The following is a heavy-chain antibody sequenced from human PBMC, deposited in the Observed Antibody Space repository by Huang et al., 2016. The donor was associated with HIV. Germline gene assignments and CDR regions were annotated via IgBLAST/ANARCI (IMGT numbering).Heavy chain of an antibody. D-gene: IGHD1-26*01. CDR3: ARGLPLVGAMNF. J-gene: IGHJ4*02. CDR1: GGSITSHY. V-gene: IGHV4-59*11. Sequence: QVHLQESGPGLVKPSETLSLTCSVSGGSITSHYWIWIRQPPGQGLEWSGNKYYSGSTNYRPSLRSRVTMSIDTSKNQFSLKLSSVTAADTAVYYCARGLPLVGAMNFWGQGALVTVSS. CDR2: KYYSGST.